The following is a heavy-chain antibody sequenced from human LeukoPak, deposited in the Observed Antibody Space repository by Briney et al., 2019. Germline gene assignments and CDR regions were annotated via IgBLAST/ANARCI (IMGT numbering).Heavy chain of an antibody. J-gene: IGHJ4*02. Sequence: PGGSLRLSCAASGFTVSGNLMSWVRQAPGKGLEWVSVIYSGGTTSYADSVKGRFTISRDNSKNTLYLQMNSLRAEDTAIYYCAKSGQSYGRFDYWGQGTLVTVSS. CDR1: GFTVSGNL. D-gene: IGHD5-18*01. CDR3: AKSGQSYGRFDY. CDR2: IYSGGTT. V-gene: IGHV3-66*01.